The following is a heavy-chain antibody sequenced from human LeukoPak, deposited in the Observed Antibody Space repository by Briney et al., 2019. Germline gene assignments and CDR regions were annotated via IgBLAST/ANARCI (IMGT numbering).Heavy chain of an antibody. V-gene: IGHV4-59*08. Sequence: SETLSLTCTVSGGSISSYYWSWIRQPPGKGLEWIGYIYYGGSTNYNPSLKSRVTISVDTSKNQFSLKLSSVTAADTAVYYCARRSPDYGDYVGRNHDYYFDYWGQGTLVTVSS. CDR1: GGSISSYY. D-gene: IGHD4-17*01. CDR3: ARRSPDYGDYVGRNHDYYFDY. J-gene: IGHJ4*02. CDR2: IYYGGST.